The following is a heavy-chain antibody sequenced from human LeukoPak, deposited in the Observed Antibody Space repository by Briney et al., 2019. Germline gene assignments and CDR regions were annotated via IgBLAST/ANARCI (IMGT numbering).Heavy chain of an antibody. CDR3: AKEQPTAYVVPGYYYYYMDV. CDR2: ISSSGSTI. Sequence: GGSLRLSCAASGFTFSSYEMNWVRQAPGKGLEWVSYISSSGSTIYYADSVKGRFTISRDNSKNTLYLQMNSLRAEDTAVYYCAKEQPTAYVVPGYYYYYMDVWGKGTTVTISS. V-gene: IGHV3-48*03. J-gene: IGHJ6*03. D-gene: IGHD2-2*01. CDR1: GFTFSSYE.